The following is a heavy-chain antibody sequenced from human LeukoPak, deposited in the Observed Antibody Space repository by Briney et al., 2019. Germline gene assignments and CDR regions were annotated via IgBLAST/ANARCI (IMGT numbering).Heavy chain of an antibody. CDR1: GYTFTHQW. Sequence: GESLKISCKASGYTFTHQWIGWVRQKSGSGLEWMGSIYPRDSDTRYSPSFQGHVSISADTSLNTAYLEWSRLEASDTAIYYCARHSDVIGAIWGQGTLVAVSS. CDR2: IYPRDSDT. J-gene: IGHJ4*02. D-gene: IGHD3-10*01. V-gene: IGHV5-51*01. CDR3: ARHSDVIGAI.